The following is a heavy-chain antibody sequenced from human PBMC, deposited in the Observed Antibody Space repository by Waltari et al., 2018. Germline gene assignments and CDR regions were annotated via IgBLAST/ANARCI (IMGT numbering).Heavy chain of an antibody. CDR3: ARVPLTGTTFLNWYFDL. CDR2: IIPIFGTA. CDR1: GGTFSSYA. Sequence: VQLVQSGAEVKKPGSSVKVSCKASGGTFSSYAISWVRQAPGQGLEWMGGIIPIFGTANYAQKFQGRVTITADESTSTAYMELSSLRSEDTAVYYCARVPLTGTTFLNWYFDLWGRGTLVTVSS. V-gene: IGHV1-69*01. J-gene: IGHJ2*01. D-gene: IGHD1-7*01.